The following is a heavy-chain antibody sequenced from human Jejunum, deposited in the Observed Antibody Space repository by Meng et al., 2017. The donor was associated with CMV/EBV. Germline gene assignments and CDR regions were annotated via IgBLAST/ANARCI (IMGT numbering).Heavy chain of an antibody. V-gene: IGHV3-7*01. CDR1: FTFSTSW. CDR3: AKYGRNRNWNYGEMDY. J-gene: IGHJ4*02. Sequence: FTFSTSWMSWVRQAPGRGLEWVANIKQDGSDKFYVGSVEGRFTVSRDNTKNTVYLQMNSLRVEDTAVYYCAKYGRNRNWNYGEMDYWGQGTLVTVSS. CDR2: IKQDGSDK. D-gene: IGHD1-7*01.